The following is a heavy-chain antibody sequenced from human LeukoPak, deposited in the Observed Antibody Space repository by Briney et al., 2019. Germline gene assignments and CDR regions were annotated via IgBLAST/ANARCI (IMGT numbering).Heavy chain of an antibody. J-gene: IGHJ4*02. CDR1: GFTFSSYS. D-gene: IGHD4-17*01. CDR2: ISSSSSTI. CDR3: ARDEDYGDSESFLFDY. Sequence: PGGSLRLSCAASGFTFSSYSMNWVRQAPGKGLEWVSYISSSSSTIYYADSVKGRFTISRDNAKNSLYLQMSSLRDEDTAVYYCARDEDYGDSESFLFDYWGQGTLVTVSS. V-gene: IGHV3-48*02.